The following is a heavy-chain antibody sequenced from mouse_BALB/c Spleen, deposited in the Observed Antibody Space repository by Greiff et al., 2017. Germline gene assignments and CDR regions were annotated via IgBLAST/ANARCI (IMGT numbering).Heavy chain of an antibody. CDR3: ARYYGSSHAMDY. V-gene: IGHV5-17*02. D-gene: IGHD1-1*01. J-gene: IGHJ4*01. Sequence: EVKLEESGGGLVQPGGSRKLSCAASGFTFSSFGMHWVRQAPEKGLEWVAYISSGSSTIYYADTVKGRFTISRDNPKNTLFLQMTSLRSEDTAMYYCARYYGSSHAMDYWGQGTSVTVSS. CDR2: ISSGSSTI. CDR1: GFTFSSFG.